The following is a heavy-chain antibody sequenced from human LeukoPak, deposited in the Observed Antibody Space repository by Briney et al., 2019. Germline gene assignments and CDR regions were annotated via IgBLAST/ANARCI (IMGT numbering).Heavy chain of an antibody. CDR2: ISAYNGNT. CDR1: GYTFTSYG. V-gene: IGHV1-18*01. Sequence: ASVKVSCKASGYTFTSYGISWVRQAPGQGLEWMGWISAYNGNTNYAQKLQGRVTMTTDTSTSTAYMELRSLRSDDTAVYYCARARSVSGSPVGYNWSDPWGQGTLVTVSS. J-gene: IGHJ5*02. CDR3: ARARSVSGSPVGYNWSDP. D-gene: IGHD4-23*01.